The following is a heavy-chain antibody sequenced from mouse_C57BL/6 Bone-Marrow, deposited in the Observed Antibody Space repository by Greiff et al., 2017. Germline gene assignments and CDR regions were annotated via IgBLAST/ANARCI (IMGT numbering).Heavy chain of an antibody. J-gene: IGHJ3*01. D-gene: IGHD2-2*01. V-gene: IGHV1-69*01. CDR1: GYTFTSYW. CDR2: LDPSASYT. Sequence: QVQLQQPGAELVMPGASVKLSCKASGYTFTSYWMHWVKQRPGQGLEWIGELDPSASYTNYNQKFQGKSTLTVDKSSSTAYMQLSSLTSEDSAVYYCARDGYDGAWCAYWGQGTLVTVSA. CDR3: ARDGYDGAWCAY.